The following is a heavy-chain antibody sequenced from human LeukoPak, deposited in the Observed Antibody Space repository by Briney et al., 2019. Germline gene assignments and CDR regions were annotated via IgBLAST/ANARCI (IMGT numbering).Heavy chain of an antibody. CDR2: ISYDGSNK. CDR3: AKDLTIVVIKGPDY. Sequence: GGSLRLSCAASGFTFSSYAMHWVRQAPGKGLEWVAVISYDGSNKYYADSVKGRFTISRDNSKNTLYLQMNSLRAEDTAVYYCAKDLTIVVIKGPDYWGQGTLVTVSS. CDR1: GFTFSSYA. V-gene: IGHV3-30-3*01. D-gene: IGHD3-22*01. J-gene: IGHJ4*02.